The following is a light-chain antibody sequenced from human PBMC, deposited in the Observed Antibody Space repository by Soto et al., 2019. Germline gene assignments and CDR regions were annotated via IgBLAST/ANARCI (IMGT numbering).Light chain of an antibody. CDR3: QQYSTYPYT. CDR2: RAS. Sequence: DIPMTQSPSTLSASVGDRVTITCRGSQSISTWLAWYQQKPGKAPKVLIYRASTLESGVPSRFSGSGSGTEFTLTIDTLQPDDFATYYCQQYSTYPYTFGQGTKLEIK. CDR1: QSISTW. J-gene: IGKJ2*01. V-gene: IGKV1-5*03.